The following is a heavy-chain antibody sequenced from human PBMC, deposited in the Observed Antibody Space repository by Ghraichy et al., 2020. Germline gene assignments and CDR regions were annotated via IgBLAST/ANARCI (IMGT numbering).Heavy chain of an antibody. CDR3: ARRTGYSSGWYPYYYYGMDV. Sequence: SETLSLTCTVSGGSISSSSYYWGWIRQPPGKGLEWIGSIYYSGSTYYNPSLKSRVTISVDTSKNQFSLKLSSVTAADTAVYYCARRTGYSSGWYPYYYYGMDVWGQGTTVTVSS. CDR1: GGSISSSSYY. J-gene: IGHJ6*02. V-gene: IGHV4-39*01. CDR2: IYYSGST. D-gene: IGHD6-19*01.